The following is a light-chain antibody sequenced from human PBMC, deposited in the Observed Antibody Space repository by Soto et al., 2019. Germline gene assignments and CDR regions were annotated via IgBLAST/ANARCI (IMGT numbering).Light chain of an antibody. CDR3: QQYESSGHT. J-gene: IGKJ2*01. CDR2: GAS. V-gene: IGKV3-20*01. CDR1: QSVRSIY. Sequence: EIVLTQSPGTLSLSPGERATLSCRASQSVRSIYLAWYQQKPGQAPRLLIYGASSRATGIPDRFSGSGSGTDFTLTISRLEPEDFAVYYCQQYESSGHTFGQGTKLEIK.